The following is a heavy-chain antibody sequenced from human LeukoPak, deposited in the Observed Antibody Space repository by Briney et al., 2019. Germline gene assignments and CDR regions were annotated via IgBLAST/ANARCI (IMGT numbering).Heavy chain of an antibody. CDR1: GFTFSSYA. D-gene: IGHD3-9*01. CDR2: ISGSGGST. J-gene: IGHJ4*02. V-gene: IGHV3-23*01. Sequence: GGSLRLSCAASGFTFSSYAMSWVRQAPGKGLEWVSAISGSGGSTYYADSVKGRFTISRDNSKNTLYLQMNSLRAEDTAVYYCAKGGGVLRYFDWILTHWGQGTLVTVSS. CDR3: AKGGGVLRYFDWILTH.